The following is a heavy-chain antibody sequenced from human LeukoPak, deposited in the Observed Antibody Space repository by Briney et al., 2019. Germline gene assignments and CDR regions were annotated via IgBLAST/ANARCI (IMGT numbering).Heavy chain of an antibody. CDR2: IRSKAYGGTT. CDR1: GFTFGDYA. V-gene: IGHV3-49*04. CDR3: ASWGEGALDN. J-gene: IGHJ4*02. Sequence: GGSLRLSCTASGFTFGDYAMTWVRQAPGKGLEWVGFIRSKAYGGTTEYAASVKGRFTISRDDSKSIAYLQMNSLRVEDTGVYYCASWGEGALDNWGQGTLVTVSS. D-gene: IGHD1-26*01.